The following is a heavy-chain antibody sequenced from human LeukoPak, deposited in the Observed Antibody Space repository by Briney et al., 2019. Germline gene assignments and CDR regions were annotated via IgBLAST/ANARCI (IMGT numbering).Heavy chain of an antibody. CDR2: ISTYNGNT. CDR1: GYTFTSYG. CDR3: ARGLGYCSGGSGLLSALDI. V-gene: IGHV1-18*01. J-gene: IGHJ3*02. Sequence: SVKLSCKASGYTFTSYGISWVRQAPGQGLEWMGWISTYNGNTNYAQKLQGRVTMTTDTSTSTAYMELRSLRSDDTAVYYCARGLGYCSGGSGLLSALDIWGQGTMVTVSS. D-gene: IGHD2-15*01.